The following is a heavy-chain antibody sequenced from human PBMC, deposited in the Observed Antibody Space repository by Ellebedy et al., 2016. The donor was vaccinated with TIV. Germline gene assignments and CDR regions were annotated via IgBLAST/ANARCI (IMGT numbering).Heavy chain of an antibody. V-gene: IGHV1-24*01. Sequence: ASVKVSXXVSGYTLTELSMHWVRQAPGKGLEWMGGFDPEDGETIYAQKFQGRVTMTEDTSTDTAYMELSSLRSEDTAVYYCATAPHELLYSSSFAFDYWGQGTLVTVSS. J-gene: IGHJ4*02. CDR2: FDPEDGET. CDR3: ATAPHELLYSSSFAFDY. D-gene: IGHD6-6*01. CDR1: GYTLTELS.